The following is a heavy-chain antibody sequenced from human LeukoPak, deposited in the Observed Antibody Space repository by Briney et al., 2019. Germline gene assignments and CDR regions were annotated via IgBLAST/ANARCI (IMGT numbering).Heavy chain of an antibody. J-gene: IGHJ4*02. Sequence: GGSLRLSCAASGFPFSSYSMTWVRQAPGKGLEWVANIKPDGTTKFYVDPVKGRFTISRDNALNSLYLQMNSLRAEDTAIYYCARSIPYGTTWYGRSDCWGQGTLVTVSS. CDR2: IKPDGTTK. V-gene: IGHV3-7*03. CDR1: GFPFSSYS. D-gene: IGHD6-13*01. CDR3: ARSIPYGTTWYGRSDC.